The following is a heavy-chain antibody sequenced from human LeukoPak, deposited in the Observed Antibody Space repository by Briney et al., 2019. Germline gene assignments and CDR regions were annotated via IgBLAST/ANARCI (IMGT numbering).Heavy chain of an antibody. Sequence: GGSLRLSCAASGFTFSSYSMNWVRQAPGKGLEWVSSISSSNSYIYYADSVKGRFTISGDNAKNSLYLQMNSLRAEDTAVYYCIAAAGHDSYYFDYWGQGTLVTVSS. CDR3: IAAAGHDSYYFDY. CDR1: GFTFSSYS. D-gene: IGHD6-13*01. J-gene: IGHJ4*02. V-gene: IGHV3-21*01. CDR2: ISSSNSYI.